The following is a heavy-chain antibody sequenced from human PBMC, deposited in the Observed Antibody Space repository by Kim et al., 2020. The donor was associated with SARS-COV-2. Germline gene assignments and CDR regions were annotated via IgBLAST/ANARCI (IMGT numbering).Heavy chain of an antibody. CDR2: INWNGGST. CDR1: GFTFDDYG. V-gene: IGHV3-20*04. CDR3: ARVFSSGYYYGALG. J-gene: IGHJ4*02. Sequence: GGSLRLSCAASGFTFDDYGMSWVRQAPGKGLEWVSGINWNGGSTGYADSVKGRFTISRDNAKNSLYLQMNSLRAEDTALYYCARVFSSGYYYGALGWGQGTLVTVSS. D-gene: IGHD3-22*01.